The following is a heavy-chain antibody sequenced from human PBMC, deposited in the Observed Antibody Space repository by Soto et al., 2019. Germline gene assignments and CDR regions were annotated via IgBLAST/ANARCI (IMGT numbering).Heavy chain of an antibody. CDR2: MNPNSGNT. V-gene: IGHV1-8*01. CDR3: ARGINYYASGDDAFDI. D-gene: IGHD3-10*01. Sequence: QVQLVQSGAEVKKPGASVKVSCKASGYTFTSYDINWVRQATGQGFEWMGWMNPNSGNTGYAQKFQGRVTMTRNTSISTAYMELSSLRSDDTAVYYCARGINYYASGDDAFDIWGQGTMVTVSS. J-gene: IGHJ3*02. CDR1: GYTFTSYD.